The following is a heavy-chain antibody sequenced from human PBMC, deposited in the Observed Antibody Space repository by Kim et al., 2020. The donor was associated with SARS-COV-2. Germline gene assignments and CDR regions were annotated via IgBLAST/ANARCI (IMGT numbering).Heavy chain of an antibody. CDR2: IRSKAYGGTT. V-gene: IGHV3-49*04. CDR1: GFTFGDYA. J-gene: IGHJ6*02. Sequence: GGSLRLSCTASGFTFGDYAMSWVRQAPGKGLEWVGFIRSKAYGGTTAYAASVKGRFTISRDDSKSSAYLQMNSLKTEDTAVYYYARSYEFWSGYYYYYYGMDVWGQGTTDTLPS. D-gene: IGHD3-3*01. CDR3: ARSYEFWSGYYYYYYGMDV.